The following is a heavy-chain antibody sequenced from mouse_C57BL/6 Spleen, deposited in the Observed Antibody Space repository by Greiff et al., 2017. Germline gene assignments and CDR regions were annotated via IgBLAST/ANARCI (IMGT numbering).Heavy chain of an antibody. CDR1: GYSITSGYD. CDR3: ARGSYSNPWFAY. Sequence: EVKLMESGPGMVKPSQSLSLTCTVTGYSITSGYDWHWIRHFPGNKLEWMGYISYSGSTNYNPSLKSRISITHDTSKNHFFLKLNSVTTEDTATYYCARGSYSNPWFAYWGQGTLVTVSA. CDR2: ISYSGST. J-gene: IGHJ3*01. D-gene: IGHD2-5*01. V-gene: IGHV3-1*01.